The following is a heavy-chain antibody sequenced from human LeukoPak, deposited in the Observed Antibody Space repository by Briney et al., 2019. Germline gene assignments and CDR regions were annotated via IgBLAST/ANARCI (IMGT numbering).Heavy chain of an antibody. CDR1: GFTFSTYW. V-gene: IGHV3-23*01. D-gene: IGHD3-3*01. CDR2: ISGSGGST. Sequence: GGSLRLSCAASGFTFSTYWMTWVRQAPGKGLDWVSAISGSGGSTYYTDSVKGRFTISRDNSKNSLYLQMNSLRAEDTAVYYCARDVSDFWSGRNWFDPWGQGTLVTVSS. CDR3: ARDVSDFWSGRNWFDP. J-gene: IGHJ5*02.